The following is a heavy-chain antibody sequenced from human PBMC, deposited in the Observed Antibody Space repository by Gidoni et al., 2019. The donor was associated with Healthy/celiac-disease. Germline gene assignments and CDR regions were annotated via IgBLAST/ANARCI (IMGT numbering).Heavy chain of an antibody. Sequence: WMGWISAYNGNTNYAQKLQGRVTMTTDTSTSTAYMELRSLRSDDTAVYYCASLNYYDSSGLFLNWFDPWGQGTLVTVSS. D-gene: IGHD3-22*01. CDR2: ISAYNGNT. CDR3: ASLNYYDSSGLFLNWFDP. J-gene: IGHJ5*02. V-gene: IGHV1-18*01.